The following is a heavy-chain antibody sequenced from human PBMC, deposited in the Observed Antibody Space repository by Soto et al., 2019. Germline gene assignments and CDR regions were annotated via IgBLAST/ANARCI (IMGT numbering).Heavy chain of an antibody. CDR2: ISSSSSTI. CDR1: GFTFSSYS. D-gene: IGHD3-3*01. Sequence: PXGSLEISCSASGFTFSSYSMNWVRQAPGKGLDWVSYISSSSSTIYYADSVKGRFTISRDNAKNSLYLQMNSLRDEDTAVYYCARDMNSLWGFLELNNAYYGMDVWVQGTTVTVTS. J-gene: IGHJ6*02. V-gene: IGHV3-48*02. CDR3: ARDMNSLWGFLELNNAYYGMDV.